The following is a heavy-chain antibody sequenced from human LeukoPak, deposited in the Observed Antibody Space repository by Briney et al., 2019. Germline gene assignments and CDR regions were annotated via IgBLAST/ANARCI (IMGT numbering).Heavy chain of an antibody. V-gene: IGHV4-4*02. CDR1: GGSTRSRRW. CDR3: ARGGDSSTWYGHFDY. CDR2: IHDSGST. D-gene: IGHD6-13*01. Sequence: PSETLSLTCAVSGGSTRSRRWWSWVRQPPGKGLEWIGEIHDSGSTNYNLSLKSRVSISIDKSKNQFSLSLTSVTAADTAVYYCARGGDSSTWYGHFDYWGQGTRVTVAS. J-gene: IGHJ4*02.